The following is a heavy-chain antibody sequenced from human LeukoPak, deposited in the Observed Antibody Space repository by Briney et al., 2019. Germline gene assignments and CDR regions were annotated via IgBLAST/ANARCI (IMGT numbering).Heavy chain of an antibody. V-gene: IGHV4-39*01. D-gene: IGHD3-22*01. CDR1: GGSISSTGYW. CDR2: IYYSGST. Sequence: SETLSLTCAVSGGSISSTGYWWAWIRQPPGKGLEWIVTIYYSGSTYHNTSLKSRITMSVDTSRNQFSLKLSSVDAADTAVYYCAKAGVRYFDSSGLYAFDFWGQGTTVTVSS. J-gene: IGHJ3*01. CDR3: AKAGVRYFDSSGLYAFDF.